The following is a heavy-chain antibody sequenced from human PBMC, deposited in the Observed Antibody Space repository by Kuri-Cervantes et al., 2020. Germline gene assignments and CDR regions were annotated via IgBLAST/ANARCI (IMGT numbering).Heavy chain of an antibody. CDR2: ISAYNGNT. CDR1: GYTFTSYG. V-gene: IGHV1-18*01. CDR3: ARDFGRKLLWFGDAPGAYFDY. J-gene: IGHJ4*02. Sequence: ASVKVSCKASGYTFTSYGISWVRQAPGQGLEWMGWISAYNGNTNYAQELQGRVTMTTDTSTSTAYMELRSLRSDDTAVYYCARDFGRKLLWFGDAPGAYFDYWGQATLVTDSS. D-gene: IGHD3-10*01.